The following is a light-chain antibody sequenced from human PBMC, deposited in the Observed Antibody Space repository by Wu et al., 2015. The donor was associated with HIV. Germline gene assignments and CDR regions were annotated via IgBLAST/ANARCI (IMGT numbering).Light chain of an antibody. CDR2: DAS. V-gene: IGKV3-11*01. CDR3: QQYGSSPRYS. CDR1: QSVSSY. J-gene: IGKJ2*03. Sequence: EIVLTQSPATLSLSPGERATLSCRASQSVSSYLAWYQQKPGQAPRLLIYDASNRATGIPARFSGSGSGTDFTLTISSLEPEDFAVYYCQQYGSSPRYSFGPGTKLEIK.